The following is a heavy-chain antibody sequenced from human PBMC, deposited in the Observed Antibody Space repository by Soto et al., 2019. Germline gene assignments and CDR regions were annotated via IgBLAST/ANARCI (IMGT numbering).Heavy chain of an antibody. CDR1: GGSISSSSYY. D-gene: IGHD3-10*01. CDR3: ARDRSHYISRISRTYGMDV. Sequence: SETLSLTCAVSGGSISSSSYYWGWVRQLPGKGLEWIGYIHYGGSTHYNPSLKSRVIISVDTSNNYCSLNMNSVTAADTAVYFCARDRSHYISRISRTYGMDVWGPGTMVTVSS. J-gene: IGHJ6*02. CDR2: IHYGGST. V-gene: IGHV4-31*11.